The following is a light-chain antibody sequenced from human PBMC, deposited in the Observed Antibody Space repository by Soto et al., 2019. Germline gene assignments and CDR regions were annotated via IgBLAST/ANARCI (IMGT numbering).Light chain of an antibody. V-gene: IGKV3-20*01. CDR3: QQYGSSPPKYT. CDR2: GAS. CDR1: QSVSSTS. Sequence: EIVVTQSPGTLSLSPGERATLSCRASQSVSSTSLAWYQQKPGQAPRLLIYGASSRATGIPDWFSGSGSGTDFSLTISRLEPEDFAVYYCQQYGSSPPKYTFGQGTKLEI. J-gene: IGKJ2*01.